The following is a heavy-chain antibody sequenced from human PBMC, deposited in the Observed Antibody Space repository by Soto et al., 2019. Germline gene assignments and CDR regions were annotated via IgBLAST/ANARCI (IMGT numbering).Heavy chain of an antibody. CDR3: ARDVAAADY. Sequence: PSETLSLTCTVSGGSVSSGSYYWSWIRQPPGKGLEWIGYIYYSGSTNYNPSLKSRVTISVDTSKNQFSLKLSSLRSEDTAVYYCARDVAAADYWGQGTLVTVSS. J-gene: IGHJ4*02. CDR1: GGSVSSGSYY. CDR2: IYYSGST. V-gene: IGHV4-61*01. D-gene: IGHD6-13*01.